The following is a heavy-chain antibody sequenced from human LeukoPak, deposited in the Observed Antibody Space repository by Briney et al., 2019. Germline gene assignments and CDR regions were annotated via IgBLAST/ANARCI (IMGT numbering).Heavy chain of an antibody. Sequence: PGGSLRLSCAASGFTVSSNYMSWVRQAPGKGLEWVSVIYSGGTTYYADSVKGRFTISRDNSKNTLYLQMNSLRAEDTAVYFCARGYYDCTGYRAFDIWGQGTMVTVSS. V-gene: IGHV3-66*01. CDR2: IYSGGTT. J-gene: IGHJ3*02. D-gene: IGHD3-22*01. CDR3: ARGYYDCTGYRAFDI. CDR1: GFTVSSNY.